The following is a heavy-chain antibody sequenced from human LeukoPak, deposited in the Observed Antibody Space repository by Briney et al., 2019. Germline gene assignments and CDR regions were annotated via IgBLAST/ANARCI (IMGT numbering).Heavy chain of an antibody. CDR1: GGTFSSYS. CDR2: IITIFGPA. CDR3: ARTPLTTYSGYDKVDYYYYYYMDV. J-gene: IGHJ6*03. V-gene: IGHV1-69*13. D-gene: IGHD5-12*01. Sequence: GASVTVSCKPSGGTFSSYSISWVRQAPGQGLEWMGGIITIFGPANYAQKFQGRVTITADESTSTAYMELSSLRSEDTAVYYCARTPLTTYSGYDKVDYYYYYYMDVWGKGTTVTISS.